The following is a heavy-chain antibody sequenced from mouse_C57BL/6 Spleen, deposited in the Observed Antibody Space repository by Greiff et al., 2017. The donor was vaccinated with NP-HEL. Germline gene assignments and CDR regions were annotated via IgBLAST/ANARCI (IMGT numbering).Heavy chain of an antibody. CDR2: IYPRSGNT. D-gene: IGHD1-1*01. CDR3: ARWDTTVVASFDY. J-gene: IGHJ2*01. Sequence: VHLVESGAELARPGASVKLSCKASGYTFTSYGISWVKQRTGQGLEWIGEIYPRSGNTYYNEKFKGKATLTADKSSSTAYMELRSLTSEDSAVYFCARWDTTVVASFDYWGQGTTLTVSS. V-gene: IGHV1-81*01. CDR1: GYTFTSYG.